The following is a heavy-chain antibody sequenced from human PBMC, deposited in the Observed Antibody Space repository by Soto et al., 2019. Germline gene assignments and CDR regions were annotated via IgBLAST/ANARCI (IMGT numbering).Heavy chain of an antibody. CDR3: AKDFDSYSSGRYGRDV. CDR2: ISLYSDGT. CDR1: VSRFTSYG. Sequence: EVSLQVCCQTSVSRFTSYGSTWVRQAPGQPLEWLGWISLYSDGTNYAQKFQGRVSMTTDTSATTAYMELRSLRSDDTAVYYGAKDFDSYSSGRYGRDVWGQGSTVTVS. D-gene: IGHD6-19*01. V-gene: IGHV1-18*01. J-gene: IGHJ6*02.